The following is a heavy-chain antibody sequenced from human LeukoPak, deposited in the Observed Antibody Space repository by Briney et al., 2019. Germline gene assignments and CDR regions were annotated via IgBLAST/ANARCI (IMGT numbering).Heavy chain of an antibody. V-gene: IGHV3-7*01. CDR2: IKGDESAR. D-gene: IGHD1-26*01. J-gene: IGHJ4*02. CDR1: GFTFSTYW. CDR3: ARDVGGSLDY. Sequence: GGSLRLSCAASGFTFSTYWMAWVRQAPGKGLEWVANIKGDESARHHADSVKGRFTISRDNAQHSVYLQMSSLSGEDTAVYSCARDVGGSLDYWGQGTLVTVSS.